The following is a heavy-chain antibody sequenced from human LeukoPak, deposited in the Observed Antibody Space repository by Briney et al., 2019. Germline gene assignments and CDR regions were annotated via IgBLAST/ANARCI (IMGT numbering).Heavy chain of an antibody. V-gene: IGHV4-59*01. J-gene: IGHJ3*02. CDR1: GGSISSYY. Sequence: SETLSLTCTVSGGSISSYYWSWIRQSPGKGLEWIGYISYSGRTTYRPSLKSRLTISLDTSKTQFSLKLSSVTAADTAVYYCARDGVVAVAGIAAFDIWGQGTMVTVSS. D-gene: IGHD6-19*01. CDR3: ARDGVVAVAGIAAFDI. CDR2: ISYSGRT.